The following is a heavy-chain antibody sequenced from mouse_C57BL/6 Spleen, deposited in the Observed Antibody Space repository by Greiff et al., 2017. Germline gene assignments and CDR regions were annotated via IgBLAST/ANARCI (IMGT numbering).Heavy chain of an antibody. CDR2: IDPSDSYT. CDR1: GYTFTSYW. V-gene: IGHV1-69*01. D-gene: IGHD1-1*01. CDR3: ASGSSYDY. Sequence: VQLQQPGAELVMPGASVKLSCKASGYTFTSYWMHWVKQRPGQGLEWIGAIDPSDSYTNYTQKFKGRSTLTVDKSSSTAYMQLSSLTSEDSAVYYCASGSSYDYWGQGTTLTVSS. J-gene: IGHJ2*01.